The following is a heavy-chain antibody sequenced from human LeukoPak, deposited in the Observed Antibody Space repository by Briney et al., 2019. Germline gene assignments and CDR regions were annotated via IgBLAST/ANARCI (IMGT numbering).Heavy chain of an antibody. V-gene: IGHV3-30*04. J-gene: IGHJ4*02. D-gene: IGHD6-19*01. CDR1: GFTFSSYA. Sequence: GGSLRLSCAASGFTFSSYAMHWVRQAPGKGLEWVAIISYDGSDKYYADSVKGRFTISRDNSKNTLYLQMNSLRAEDTAVYYCATSVADWDYFHYWGQGTLVTVSS. CDR3: ATSVADWDYFHY. CDR2: ISYDGSDK.